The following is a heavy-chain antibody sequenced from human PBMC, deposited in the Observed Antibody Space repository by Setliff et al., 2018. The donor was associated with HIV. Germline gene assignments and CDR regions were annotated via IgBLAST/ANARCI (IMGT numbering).Heavy chain of an antibody. Sequence: ASVKVSCKSSGGTSKTFALNWVRQAPGQGLEWMGRIIPMFGTSNYAQTFQSRITIVADKLTNTAYMELSSLRSDDTAVYYCARDGDSSGWFLGSYFDLWGQGTLVTVSS. CDR3: ARDGDSSGWFLGSYFDL. CDR2: IIPMFGTS. J-gene: IGHJ4*02. V-gene: IGHV1-69*06. CDR1: GGTSKTFA. D-gene: IGHD6-19*01.